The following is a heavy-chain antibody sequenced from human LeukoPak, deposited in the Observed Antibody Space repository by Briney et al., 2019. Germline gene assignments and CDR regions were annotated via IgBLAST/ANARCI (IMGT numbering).Heavy chain of an antibody. CDR2: IYYSGST. D-gene: IGHD3-10*01. CDR1: GGSISSYY. Sequence: SETLSLTCTVSGGSISSYYWSWIRQPPGKGLEWIGYIYYSGSTNYNPSLKSRVTISVDTSKNQFSLKLSSVTAADTAVYYCARAVGSGSFQTYYYYMDVWGKGTAVTISS. V-gene: IGHV4-59*12. CDR3: ARAVGSGSFQTYYYYMDV. J-gene: IGHJ6*03.